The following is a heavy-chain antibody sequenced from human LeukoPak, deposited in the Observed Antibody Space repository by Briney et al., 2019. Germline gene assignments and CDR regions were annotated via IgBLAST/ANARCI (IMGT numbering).Heavy chain of an antibody. D-gene: IGHD3-22*01. CDR1: GFTFSSYA. V-gene: IGHV3-64*01. CDR3: ARSGSMYYYDSSGYYY. CDR2: IISNGGST. Sequence: GGSLRLSCAASGFTFSSYAMHWVRQAPGKGLEYVSAIISNGGSTYYANSVKGRFTISRDNSKNTLYLQMGSLRAEDMAVYDCARSGSMYYYDSSGYYYWGQGTLVTVSS. J-gene: IGHJ4*02.